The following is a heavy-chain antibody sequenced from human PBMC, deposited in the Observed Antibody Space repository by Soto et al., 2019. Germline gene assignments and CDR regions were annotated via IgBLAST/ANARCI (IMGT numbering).Heavy chain of an antibody. V-gene: IGHV4-59*08. Sequence: QVQLQESGPGLVKPSETLSLTCTVSGGSISGYYWSWIRQPPGKGLEYIGYIYYTGTTNYNPSFKRRVTISVDTSKNQLSPHLSSVTVADTAIYFCARHPPIAKFENGLDVWGQGTTVTVS. CDR3: ARHPPIAKFENGLDV. J-gene: IGHJ6*02. D-gene: IGHD3-16*01. CDR2: IYYTGTT. CDR1: GGSISGYY.